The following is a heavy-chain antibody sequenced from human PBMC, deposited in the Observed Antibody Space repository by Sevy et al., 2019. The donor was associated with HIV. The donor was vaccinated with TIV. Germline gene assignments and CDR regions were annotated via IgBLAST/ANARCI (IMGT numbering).Heavy chain of an antibody. D-gene: IGHD7-27*01. Sequence: GGSLRLSCAASGFSFSDYYVSWIRQAPGKGLEWVSYIIGISTYTNYADSVKGGFTISRDNAKNSMYLQLNSLRAEDTAVYYCARRAGNWDYFDYWGQGTLVTVSS. V-gene: IGHV3-11*06. J-gene: IGHJ4*02. CDR2: IIGISTYT. CDR3: ARRAGNWDYFDY. CDR1: GFSFSDYY.